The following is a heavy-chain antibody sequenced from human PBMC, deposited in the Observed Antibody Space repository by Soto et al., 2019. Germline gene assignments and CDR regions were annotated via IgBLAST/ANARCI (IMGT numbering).Heavy chain of an antibody. CDR3: ASPFPDKTYYYAGMDV. CDR1: GFTFSDFA. J-gene: IGHJ6*02. D-gene: IGHD2-21*01. Sequence: EVQLSQSGGGLVQPGESLSLSCSASGFTFSDFAMSWIRQSPGKGLEWVCTISRSGDRTFYADSVRGRLTVSRDNSKNALYLQVNRLRADDTAVYYCASPFPDKTYYYAGMDVWGQGTAVTVSS. V-gene: IGHV3-23*01. CDR2: ISRSGDRT.